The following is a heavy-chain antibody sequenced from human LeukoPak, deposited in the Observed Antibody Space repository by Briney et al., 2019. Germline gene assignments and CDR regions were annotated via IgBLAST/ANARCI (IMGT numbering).Heavy chain of an antibody. CDR1: GFTLTTYD. CDR3: ARQYSGSYNYFDY. CDR2: IVTTGNT. Sequence: GGSLRLSCAAYGFTLTTYDMHSVRQATGKGLEWVSAIVTTGNTYYQGPVKGRFSISKENAKNSLYLKMNSLRAGDTAVYYCARQYSGSYNYFDYWGQGTLVTVSS. J-gene: IGHJ4*02. D-gene: IGHD1-26*01. V-gene: IGHV3-13*01.